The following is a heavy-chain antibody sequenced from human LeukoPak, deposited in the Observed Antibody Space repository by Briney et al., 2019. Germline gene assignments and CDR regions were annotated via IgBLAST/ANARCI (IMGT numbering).Heavy chain of an antibody. J-gene: IGHJ4*02. CDR2: IWYDGSNK. D-gene: IGHD6-13*01. CDR3: ARDPWYSSSWYMFDY. CDR1: GFTFSSYG. V-gene: IGHV3-33*01. Sequence: GGSLRLFCAASGFTFSSYGMHWVRQAPGKGLEWVAVIWYDGSNKYYADSVKGRFTISRDNSKNTLYLQMNSLRAEDTAVYYCARDPWYSSSWYMFDYWGQGTLVTVSS.